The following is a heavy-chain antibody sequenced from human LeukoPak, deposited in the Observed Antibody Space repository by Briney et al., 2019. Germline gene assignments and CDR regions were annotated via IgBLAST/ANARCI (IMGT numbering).Heavy chain of an antibody. CDR1: GDSVSSNSAA. CDR3: ARDGGGSYCNGPYFDY. V-gene: IGHV6-1*01. D-gene: IGHD3-10*01. Sequence: SQTLSLTCAISGDSVSSNSAAWNWITQSPSRGLEWLGRTYYRSKWYNDYAVSVKSRITINPDTSKNQFSLQLNSVTPEDTAVYYCARDGGGSYCNGPYFDYWGQGTLVTVSS. CDR2: TYYRSKWYN. J-gene: IGHJ4*02.